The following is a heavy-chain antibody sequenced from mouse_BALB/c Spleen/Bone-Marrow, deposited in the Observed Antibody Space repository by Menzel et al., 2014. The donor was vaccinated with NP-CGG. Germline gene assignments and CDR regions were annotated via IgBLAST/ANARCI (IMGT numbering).Heavy chain of an antibody. CDR3: ARYPDYYGSSYAMDY. D-gene: IGHD1-1*01. Sequence: EVKVVESGPELVKPGASVKMSCKASGYTFTNYVMHWVKQKPGQGLEWIGYINPYNDGTKYNEKFKGKATLTSDKSSSTAYMELSSLTSEDSAVYYCARYPDYYGSSYAMDYWGQGTSVTVSS. V-gene: IGHV1-14*01. CDR1: GYTFTNYV. CDR2: INPYNDGT. J-gene: IGHJ4*01.